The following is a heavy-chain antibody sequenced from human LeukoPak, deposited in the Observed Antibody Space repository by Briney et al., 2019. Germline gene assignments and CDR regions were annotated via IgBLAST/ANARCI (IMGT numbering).Heavy chain of an antibody. J-gene: IGHJ4*02. V-gene: IGHV4-30-2*01. CDR3: ARGTSSSFDY. Sequence: NSSETLSLTCAVSGGSIGSGGYSWSWIRQPPGKGLEWIGYIYHSGSTYYNPSLKSRVTISVDRSKNQFSLKLSSVTAADTAVYYCARGTSSSFDYWGQGTLVTVSS. CDR1: GGSIGSGGYS. D-gene: IGHD6-19*01. CDR2: IYHSGST.